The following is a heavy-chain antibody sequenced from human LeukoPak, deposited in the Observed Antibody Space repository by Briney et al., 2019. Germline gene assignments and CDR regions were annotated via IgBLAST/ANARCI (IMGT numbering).Heavy chain of an antibody. CDR1: GYTLTELS. CDR2: FDPEDGET. V-gene: IGHV1-24*01. Sequence: ASVKVSCKVSGYTLTELSMHWVRQAPGRGLEWMGGFDPEDGETIYAQKFQGRVTMTEDTSTDTAYMELSRLRTDDTAVYYCAGQTHSGGFDYWGQGTLVTVSS. J-gene: IGHJ4*02. CDR3: AGQTHSGGFDY. D-gene: IGHD1-1*01.